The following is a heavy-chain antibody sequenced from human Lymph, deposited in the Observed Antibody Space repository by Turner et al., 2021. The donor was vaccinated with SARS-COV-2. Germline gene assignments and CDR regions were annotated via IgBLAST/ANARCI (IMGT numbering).Heavy chain of an antibody. CDR1: GFTFSNAW. Sequence: EVQLVESGGGLVKPGGSLRLSCAASGFTFSNAWMTWVRQDAGEGVEWVSSIKTKTDGGTTDYAAPVKGRFTITRDDSKNTLYLQMNSLKTEDTAVYYCTTHSAPDYWGQGTLVTVSS. CDR2: IKTKTDGGTT. D-gene: IGHD6-13*01. J-gene: IGHJ4*02. V-gene: IGHV3-15*01. CDR3: TTHSAPDY.